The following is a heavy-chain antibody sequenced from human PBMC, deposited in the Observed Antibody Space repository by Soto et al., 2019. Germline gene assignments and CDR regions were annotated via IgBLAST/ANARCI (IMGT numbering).Heavy chain of an antibody. V-gene: IGHV3-66*01. CDR2: IYSGEST. CDR3: ARDSSGWFFGAFDI. J-gene: IGHJ3*02. CDR1: GFSVSGKS. D-gene: IGHD6-19*01. Sequence: EVQLVESGGGLVQPGGSLRLSCAASGFSVSGKSMTWVRQAPGKGLEWVSVIYSGESTHYADSVKGRFTISRDNSKNTLYLQMNSLRAEDTAIYYCARDSSGWFFGAFDIWGQGRMVIVSS.